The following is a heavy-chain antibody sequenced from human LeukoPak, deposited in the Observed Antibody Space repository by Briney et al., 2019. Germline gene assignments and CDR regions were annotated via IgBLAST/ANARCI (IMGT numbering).Heavy chain of an antibody. V-gene: IGHV1-18*01. J-gene: IGHJ4*02. D-gene: IGHD2-15*01. CDR2: ISGYNGNA. Sequence: ASVKVSCKASGYTFSSYGISWVRQAPGQGLEWMGWISGYNGNANYAQKLQGRVTMTTDTSTSTAYMELRSLRSVDTAVYYCARENFPTIRGYCTGGSCALDFWGQGTLVTVSS. CDR1: GYTFSSYG. CDR3: ARENFPTIRGYCTGGSCALDF.